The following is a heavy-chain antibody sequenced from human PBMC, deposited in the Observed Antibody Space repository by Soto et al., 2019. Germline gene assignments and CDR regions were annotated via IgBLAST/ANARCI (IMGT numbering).Heavy chain of an antibody. CDR2: IKYDGSEE. CDR1: GFSFSSVW. Sequence: GGSLRLSCVVSGFSFSSVWMTWVRQAPGKGLECVANIKYDGSEEYYVDSVKGRFTISRDNSKNTLYLQMNSLRAEDTAVYYCAKTAVGAKELFAYWGQGTLVTVSS. CDR3: AKTAVGAKELFAY. J-gene: IGHJ4*02. V-gene: IGHV3-7*03. D-gene: IGHD1-26*01.